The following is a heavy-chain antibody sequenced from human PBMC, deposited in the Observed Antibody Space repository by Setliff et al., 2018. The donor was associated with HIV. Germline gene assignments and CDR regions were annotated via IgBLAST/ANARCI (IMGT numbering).Heavy chain of an antibody. V-gene: IGHV4-4*07. D-gene: IGHD5-12*01. CDR2: IFASGST. CDR1: GGSISTYY. CDR3: VGGLRSRSQGHFDY. Sequence: LSLTCTVSGGSISTYYLTWIRQPAGKGLEWIGRIFASGSTNYNPSLKSRVTMSVDTSKNQFSLRLSSVTAADTAVYYCVGGLRSRSQGHFDYWGQGTLVTVSS. J-gene: IGHJ4*02.